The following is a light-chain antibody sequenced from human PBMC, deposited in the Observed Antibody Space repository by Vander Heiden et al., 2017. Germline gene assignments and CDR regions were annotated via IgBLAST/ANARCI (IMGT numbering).Light chain of an antibody. J-gene: IGKJ2*01. CDR2: AAS. CDR3: QQLNSYLVT. V-gene: IGKV1-9*01. CDR1: QGISSY. Sequence: DIQSTQPPSFLSASVGDRVTITCRASQGISSYLAWYQQKPVKAPKLLIYAASTLQSGVPSRFSGSGSGTEFTLTISSLQPEDFATYYCQQLNSYLVTFGQGTKLEIK.